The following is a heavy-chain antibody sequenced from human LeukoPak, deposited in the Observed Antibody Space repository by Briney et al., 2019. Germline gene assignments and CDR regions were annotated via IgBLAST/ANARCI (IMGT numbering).Heavy chain of an antibody. CDR3: ARGRGYYYDSSGRTHFDY. D-gene: IGHD3-22*01. V-gene: IGHV1-18*01. CDR2: ISAYNGNT. J-gene: IGHJ4*02. Sequence: ASVKVSCKASGYTFTSYGISWVRQAPGQGLEWMGWISAYNGNTNYAQKLQGRVTMTTDTSTSTAYMELRSLRSEDTAVYYCARGRGYYYDSSGRTHFDYWGQGTLVTVSS. CDR1: GYTFTSYG.